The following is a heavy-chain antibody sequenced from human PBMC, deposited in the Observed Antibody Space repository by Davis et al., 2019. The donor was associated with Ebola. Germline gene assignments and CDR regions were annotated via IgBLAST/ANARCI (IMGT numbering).Heavy chain of an antibody. CDR3: ARAADSSGYFPHF. Sequence: PGGSLRLSCAASGFAFSSYAMNWVRQAPGKGLEWVSTITRSGAGAYYADSVKGRFTISRDNAKNSLYLQMNSLRAEDTAVYYCARAADSSGYFPHFWGQGTLVIVSS. D-gene: IGHD3-22*01. CDR2: ITRSGAGA. CDR1: GFAFSSYA. V-gene: IGHV3-23*01. J-gene: IGHJ4*02.